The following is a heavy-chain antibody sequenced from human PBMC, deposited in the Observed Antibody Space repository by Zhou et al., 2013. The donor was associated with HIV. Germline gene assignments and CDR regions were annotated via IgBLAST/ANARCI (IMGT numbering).Heavy chain of an antibody. CDR1: GGSFNDYG. CDR3: ARDTVIFCSGGSCYPFDY. D-gene: IGHD2-15*01. CDR2: VIPAILTA. J-gene: IGHJ4*02. V-gene: IGHV1-69*05. Sequence: QVQLVQSGADVKKPGSSVRVSCKASGGSFNDYGFSWVRYTPGQGLEWMGRVIPAILTATYTQKFQDRVTMTTDTSTTTVYMELRSLRSDDTAVYYCARDTVIFCSGGSCYPFDYWGQGTLVTVSS.